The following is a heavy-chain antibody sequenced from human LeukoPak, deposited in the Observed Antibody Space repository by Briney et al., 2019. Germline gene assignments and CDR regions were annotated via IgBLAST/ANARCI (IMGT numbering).Heavy chain of an antibody. V-gene: IGHV1-69*04. CDR2: IIPILGIA. CDR3: ARDDAFDI. Sequence: SVKVSCKASGGTFSSYAISWVRQAPGQGLEWMGRIIPILGIANYAQKFQGRVTITADKYTSTAYMELSSLRSEDTAVYYCARDDAFDIWGQGTMVTVSS. CDR1: GGTFSSYA. J-gene: IGHJ3*02.